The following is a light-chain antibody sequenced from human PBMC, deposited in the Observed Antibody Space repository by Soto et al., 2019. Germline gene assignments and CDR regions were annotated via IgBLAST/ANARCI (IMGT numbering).Light chain of an antibody. Sequence: DIQMTQSPSTLSASIGDRVTITCRASESIRTWLAWYQHKPGKAPKFLIYDASSLESGVPSRFSGTGSGTEFTLTISNMQPDDFATYFCQQYHNYPRTFGQWTKGDIK. J-gene: IGKJ1*01. CDR3: QQYHNYPRT. CDR2: DAS. V-gene: IGKV1-5*01. CDR1: ESIRTW.